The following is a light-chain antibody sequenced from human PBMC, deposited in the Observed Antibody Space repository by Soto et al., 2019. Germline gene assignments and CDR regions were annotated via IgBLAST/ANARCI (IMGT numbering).Light chain of an antibody. CDR1: GNDVGGYNY. Sequence: QSALTQPASVSGSPGQSITISCTGTGNDVGGYNYVSWYQQHPGKAPKLMIYEVSNRPSGVSNRFSGSKSGNTASLTISGLQAEDEADYYCSSYTSSSTYVFGTGTKVT. CDR2: EVS. V-gene: IGLV2-14*01. CDR3: SSYTSSSTYV. J-gene: IGLJ1*01.